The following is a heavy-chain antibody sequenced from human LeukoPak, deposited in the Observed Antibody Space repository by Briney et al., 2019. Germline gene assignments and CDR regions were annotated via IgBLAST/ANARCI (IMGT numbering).Heavy chain of an antibody. CDR3: ARLDSSGHLGY. CDR2: IYYSGST. V-gene: IGHV4-59*08. J-gene: IGHJ4*02. Sequence: PSETLSLTCTVSGGSISSYYWSWIRQPPGKGLEWIGYIYYSGSTNYNPSLKSRVTISVDTSKNQFSLKLSSVTAADTAVYYCARLDSSGHLGYWGQGTLVTVSS. D-gene: IGHD6-19*01. CDR1: GGSISSYY.